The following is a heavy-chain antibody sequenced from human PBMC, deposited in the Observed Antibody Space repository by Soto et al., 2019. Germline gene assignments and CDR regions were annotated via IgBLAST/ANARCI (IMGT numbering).Heavy chain of an antibody. D-gene: IGHD3-22*01. CDR3: ARIRRYYDSSGYYSNGWFDP. CDR2: IFSNDEK. Sequence: ESGPTLVNPTETLTLTCTVSGFSLSNARMGVSWIRQPPGKALEWLAHIFSNDEKSYSTSLKSRLTISKDTSKSQVVLTMTNMDPVDTATYYCARIRRYYDSSGYYSNGWFDPWGQGTLVTVSS. J-gene: IGHJ5*02. V-gene: IGHV2-26*01. CDR1: GFSLSNARMG.